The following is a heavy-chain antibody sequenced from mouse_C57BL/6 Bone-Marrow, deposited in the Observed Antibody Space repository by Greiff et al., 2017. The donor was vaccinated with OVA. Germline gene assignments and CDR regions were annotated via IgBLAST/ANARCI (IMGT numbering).Heavy chain of an antibody. J-gene: IGHJ4*01. CDR1: GFNIKDDY. D-gene: IGHD1-1*01. CDR2: IDPENGDT. Sequence: EVKLQESGAELVRPGASVKLSCTASGFNIKDDYMHWVKQRPEQGLEWIGWIDPENGDTESASKFQGKATITADTSSNTAYLQLSSLTSEDTAVYYCTTWGTTVVAPYAMDYWGQGTSVTVSS. CDR3: TTWGTTVVAPYAMDY. V-gene: IGHV14-4*01.